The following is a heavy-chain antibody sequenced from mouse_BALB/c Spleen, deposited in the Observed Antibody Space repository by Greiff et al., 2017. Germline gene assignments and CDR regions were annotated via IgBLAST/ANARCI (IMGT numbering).Heavy chain of an antibody. V-gene: IGHV1-87*01. D-gene: IGHD2-1*01. Sequence: VQLQQSGAELARPGASVKLSCKASGYTFTSYWMQWVKQRPGQGLEWIGAIYPGDGDTRYTQKFKGKATLTADKSSSTAYMQLSSLASEDSAVYYCARGGYGNYIYAMDDWGQGTSVTVSS. J-gene: IGHJ4*01. CDR3: ARGGYGNYIYAMDD. CDR2: IYPGDGDT. CDR1: GYTFTSYW.